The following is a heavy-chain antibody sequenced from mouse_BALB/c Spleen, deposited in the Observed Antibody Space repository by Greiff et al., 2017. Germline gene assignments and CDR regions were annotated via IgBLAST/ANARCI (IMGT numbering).Heavy chain of an antibody. V-gene: IGHV5-6-5*01. J-gene: IGHJ4*01. CDR2: ISSGGST. D-gene: IGHD1-1*01. Sequence: EVKLVESGGGLVKPGGSLKLSCAASGFTFSSYAMSWVRQTPEKRLEWVASISSGGSTYYPDSVKGRFTISRDNARKILYLQMSSLRSEDTAMYYCARGYGSYAMDYWGQGTSVTVSS. CDR1: GFTFSSYA. CDR3: ARGYGSYAMDY.